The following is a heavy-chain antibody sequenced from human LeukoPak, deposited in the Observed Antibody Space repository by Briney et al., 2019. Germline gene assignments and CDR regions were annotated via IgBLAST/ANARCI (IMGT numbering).Heavy chain of an antibody. D-gene: IGHD6-19*01. V-gene: IGHV4-59*01. J-gene: IGHJ4*02. CDR1: GGSISGCY. CDR2: IYYSGNT. Sequence: SETLSLTCTVSGGSISGCYWSWIRQPPGKGLEWIGYIYYSGNTNYNPSLKSRVTISVDTSKNQFSLKLSSVTAADTAVYYCARYSSGWYFGYWGQGTLVTVSS. CDR3: ARYSSGWYFGY.